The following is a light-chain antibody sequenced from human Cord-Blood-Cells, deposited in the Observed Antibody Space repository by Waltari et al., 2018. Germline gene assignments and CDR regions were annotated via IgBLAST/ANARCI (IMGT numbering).Light chain of an antibody. V-gene: IGLV2-14*01. CDR1: SRDVGGYNY. J-gene: IGLJ1*01. CDR2: DVS. Sequence: QSALTQPASVSGSPGQSNTISCTGTSRDVGGYNYVSLYQQPPGKAPKLMIYDVSKRPSGVSNRFSGSKSGNTASLTISGLQAEDEADYYCSSYTSSSTYVFGTGTKVTVL. CDR3: SSYTSSSTYV.